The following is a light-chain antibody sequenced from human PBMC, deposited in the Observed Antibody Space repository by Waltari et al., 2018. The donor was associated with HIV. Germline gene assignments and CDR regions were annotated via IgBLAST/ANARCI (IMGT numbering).Light chain of an antibody. CDR2: RNN. V-gene: IGLV1-47*01. CDR3: AAWDVSLRGAYV. CDR1: RSDIGSNY. J-gene: IGLJ1*01. Sequence: QSVLTQPPSASGTPGPRVTISCSGARSDIGSNYVYWSQQLPGTAPKLLIYRNNQRPSGVPDRFSASKSGTSASLAISGLRSEDEADYYCAAWDVSLRGAYVFGTGTKVAVL.